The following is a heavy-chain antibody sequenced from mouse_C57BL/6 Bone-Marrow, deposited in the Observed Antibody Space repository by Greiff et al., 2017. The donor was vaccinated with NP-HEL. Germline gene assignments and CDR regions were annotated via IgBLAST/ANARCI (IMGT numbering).Heavy chain of an antibody. CDR2: IDPENGDT. CDR1: GFNIKDDY. J-gene: IGHJ4*01. V-gene: IGHV14-4*01. D-gene: IGHD1-1*01. CDR3: TTNGSSSKGMDY. Sequence: VQLQQSGAELVRQGASVKLSCTASGFNIKDDYMHWVKQRPEQGLEWIGWIDPENGDTEYASKFQGKATITADTSSNTAYLQLSSLTSEDTAVYYCTTNGSSSKGMDYWGQGTSVTVSS.